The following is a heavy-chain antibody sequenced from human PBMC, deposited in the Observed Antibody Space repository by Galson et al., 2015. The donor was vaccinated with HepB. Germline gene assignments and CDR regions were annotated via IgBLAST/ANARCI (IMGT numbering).Heavy chain of an antibody. V-gene: IGHV5-51*01. CDR1: GYSFTNYW. J-gene: IGHJ3*02. Sequence: QSGAEVKKPGESLKISCKGSGYSFTNYWIGWVRQMPGKGLEWMGIVYPGDSDTRYSPSFQGQVTISADKSINTAYLQWSSLKASDTAIYYYASLVGAAAGGDAFDIWGQGTMVTVSS. CDR2: VYPGDSDT. D-gene: IGHD6-13*01. CDR3: ASLVGAAAGGDAFDI.